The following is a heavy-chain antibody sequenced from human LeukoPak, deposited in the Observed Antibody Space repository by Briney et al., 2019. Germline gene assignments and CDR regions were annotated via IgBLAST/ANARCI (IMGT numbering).Heavy chain of an antibody. V-gene: IGHV3-21*04. D-gene: IGHD6-19*01. CDR1: GFTFSSYS. CDR3: ARSGSGWPYYFDY. Sequence: GGSLRLSCAASGFTFSSYSMNWVRQAPGKGLEWVSSISSSSSYIYYADSVKGRFTISRDNSKNTLYLQMNSLRAEDTAVYYCARSGSGWPYYFDYWGQGTLVTVSS. CDR2: ISSSSSYI. J-gene: IGHJ4*02.